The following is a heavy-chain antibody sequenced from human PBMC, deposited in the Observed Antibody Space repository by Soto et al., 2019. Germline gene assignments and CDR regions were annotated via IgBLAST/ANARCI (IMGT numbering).Heavy chain of an antibody. CDR2: IYWDNDK. CDR1: GFSLNTRGVG. Sequence: QITLKESGPTLVKPTQTLTLTCAFSGFSLNTRGVGVGWIRQPPGKALQWLALIYWDNDKRYSPSLKSRLTLTKDTPKNHVVLMMTDMDPVDTATYYCAHNNYYASGRIYWGQGTLVTVSS. D-gene: IGHD3-10*01. V-gene: IGHV2-5*02. J-gene: IGHJ4*02. CDR3: AHNNYYASGRIY.